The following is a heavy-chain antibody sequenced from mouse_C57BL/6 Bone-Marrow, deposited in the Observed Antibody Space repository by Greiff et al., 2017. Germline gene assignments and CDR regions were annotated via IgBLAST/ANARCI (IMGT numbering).Heavy chain of an antibody. V-gene: IGHV1-72*01. CDR3: ARGALYYGSSNAMDY. CDR1: GYTFTSYW. D-gene: IGHD1-1*01. Sequence: VQLQQPGAELVKPGASVKLSCKASGYTFTSYWMHWVKQRPGRGLEWIGRIDPNSGGTKYNEKFKSQSTLTVDKPASTAYMQISSLTSEDSAVYYFARGALYYGSSNAMDYWGQGTSVTVSS. CDR2: IDPNSGGT. J-gene: IGHJ4*01.